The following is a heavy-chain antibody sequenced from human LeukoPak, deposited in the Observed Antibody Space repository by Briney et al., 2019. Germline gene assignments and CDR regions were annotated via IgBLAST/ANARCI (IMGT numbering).Heavy chain of an antibody. CDR3: ARDRIAAGFDY. V-gene: IGHV4-61*09. CDR1: GGSISSDSYY. J-gene: IGHJ4*02. D-gene: IGHD6-13*01. CDR2: IYVSGST. Sequence: PSETLSLTCAVPGGSISSDSYYWNWIRQPAGKGLEWIGHIYVSGSTNYNPSLKSRVTISIDTSKNQFSLKLSSVTAADTAVYYCARDRIAAGFDYWGQGTLVTVSS.